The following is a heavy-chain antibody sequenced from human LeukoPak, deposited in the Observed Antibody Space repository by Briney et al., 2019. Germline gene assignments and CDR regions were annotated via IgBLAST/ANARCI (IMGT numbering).Heavy chain of an antibody. CDR3: ARDLWDSSGWTYYYYMDV. CDR1: GGSFSGYY. J-gene: IGHJ6*03. Sequence: PSETLSLTCAVYGGSFSGYYWSWIRQPAGKGLEWIGRIYTSGSTNYNPSLKSRVTISVDTSKNQFSLKLSSVTAADTAVYYCARDLWDSSGWTYYYYMDVWGKGTTVTISS. CDR2: IYTSGST. D-gene: IGHD6-19*01. V-gene: IGHV4-4*07.